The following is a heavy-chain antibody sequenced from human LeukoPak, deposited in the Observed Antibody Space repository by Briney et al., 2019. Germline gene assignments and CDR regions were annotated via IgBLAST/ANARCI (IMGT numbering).Heavy chain of an antibody. Sequence: SETLSLTCAVYGGSFSGYYWSWIRQPPGKGLEWIGEINHSGSTNYNPSLKSRVTISVDTSKNQFSLKLSSVTAADTAVYYCARVAAAGIYYYYYMDVWGKGTTVTVSS. V-gene: IGHV4-34*01. CDR1: GGSFSGYY. D-gene: IGHD6-13*01. CDR2: INHSGST. J-gene: IGHJ6*03. CDR3: ARVAAAGIYYYYYMDV.